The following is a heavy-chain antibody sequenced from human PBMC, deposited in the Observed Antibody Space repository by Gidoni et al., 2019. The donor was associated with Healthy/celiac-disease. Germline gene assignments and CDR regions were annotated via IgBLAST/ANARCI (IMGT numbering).Heavy chain of an antibody. Sequence: QVQLVQSGADVKKPGASVKVSYKASGYTFTSYYMHWVRQAPGQGLEWMGIINPSGGSTSYAQKFQGRVTMTRDTSTSTVYMELSSLRSEDTAVYYCARDRVLLWFGELFTADAFDIWGQGTMVTVSS. D-gene: IGHD3-10*01. CDR1: GYTFTSYY. CDR3: ARDRVLLWFGELFTADAFDI. V-gene: IGHV1-46*03. J-gene: IGHJ3*02. CDR2: INPSGGST.